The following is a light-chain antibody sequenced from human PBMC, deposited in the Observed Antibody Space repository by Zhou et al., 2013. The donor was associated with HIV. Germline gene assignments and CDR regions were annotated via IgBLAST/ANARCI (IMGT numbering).Light chain of an antibody. CDR1: QSVSGIY. V-gene: IGKV3-20*01. CDR3: QQFSSSSVA. Sequence: EIVLTQSPGTLSLSPGERATLSCRASQSVSGIYLAWYQQKPGQAPRLLIYDASTRATGIPDRFSGSGSGTDFTLTVSRLEPEDFVVYYCQQFSSSSVAFGQGTKLEMK. CDR2: DAS. J-gene: IGKJ2*01.